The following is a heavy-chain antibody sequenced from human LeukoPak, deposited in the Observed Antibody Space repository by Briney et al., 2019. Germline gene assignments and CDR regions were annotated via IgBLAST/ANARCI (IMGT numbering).Heavy chain of an antibody. Sequence: GGSLRLSCAASGFTFSSYDMSWVRQAPGKGLEWVSSISGRGGSTFYADPVKGRFTISRDISTNIVYLQMDSLRVDDAAVYYCARHIDSSHYPFDYWGQGTLVTVSP. J-gene: IGHJ4*02. D-gene: IGHD6-13*01. V-gene: IGHV3-23*01. CDR2: ISGRGGST. CDR1: GFTFSSYD. CDR3: ARHIDSSHYPFDY.